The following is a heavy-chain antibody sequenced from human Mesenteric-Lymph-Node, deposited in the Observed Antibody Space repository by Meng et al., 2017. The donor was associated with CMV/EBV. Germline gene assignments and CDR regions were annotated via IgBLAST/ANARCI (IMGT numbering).Heavy chain of an antibody. CDR3: ARKPAGYNWFDP. CDR2: LYYSGTT. CDR1: GDSISSSRYY. V-gene: IGHV4-39*01. Sequence: CTGSGDSISSSRYYWGWIRQPPGKGLEWIGSLYYSGTTYYNPSLKSRVTMSVATSKNQFSLKLSSVTAADTAVYYCARKPAGYNWFDPWGQGTLVTVSS. J-gene: IGHJ5*02.